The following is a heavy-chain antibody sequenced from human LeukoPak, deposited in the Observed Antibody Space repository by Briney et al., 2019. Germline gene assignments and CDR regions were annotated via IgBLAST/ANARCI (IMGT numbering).Heavy chain of an antibody. V-gene: IGHV1-18*01. D-gene: IGHD3-22*01. J-gene: IGHJ3*02. CDR2: ISAYNGNT. CDR1: GYTFTSYG. Sequence: ASVKVSCKASGYTFTSYGITWVRQAPGQGLEWMGWISAYNGNTNYAQKLQGRVTMTTDTSTSTAYMELRSLKSDDTAVYYCASLKNYYDSSGYLVTDAFDIWGQGTMVTVSS. CDR3: ASLKNYYDSSGYLVTDAFDI.